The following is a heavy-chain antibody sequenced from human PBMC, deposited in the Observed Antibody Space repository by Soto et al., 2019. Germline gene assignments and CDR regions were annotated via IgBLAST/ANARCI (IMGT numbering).Heavy chain of an antibody. CDR1: GGSFSGYY. D-gene: IGHD2-15*01. CDR2: INHSGST. CDR3: ARGQWYFDY. J-gene: IGHJ4*02. V-gene: IGHV4-34*01. Sequence: QVQLQQWGAVLLKPSETLSLTCAVYGGSFSGYYWSWIRRPPGKGMEWIGEINHSGSTNYNPSLKSRVTISVDTSKNQFSLKLSSVAAADTAVYYCARGQWYFDYWGQGTLVTVSS.